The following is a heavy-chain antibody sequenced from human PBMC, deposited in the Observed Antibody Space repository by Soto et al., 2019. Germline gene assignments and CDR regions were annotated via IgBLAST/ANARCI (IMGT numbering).Heavy chain of an antibody. V-gene: IGHV3-30-3*01. Sequence: PGGSLRLSCAASGFTFSSYAMHWVRQAPGKGLEWVAVISYDGSDKYYADSVKGRFTISRDNSKNTLYLQMNSLRAEDTAVYYCASPSGHPYSSSWTFDYWGQGTLVTVSS. J-gene: IGHJ4*02. D-gene: IGHD6-13*01. CDR2: ISYDGSDK. CDR3: ASPSGHPYSSSWTFDY. CDR1: GFTFSSYA.